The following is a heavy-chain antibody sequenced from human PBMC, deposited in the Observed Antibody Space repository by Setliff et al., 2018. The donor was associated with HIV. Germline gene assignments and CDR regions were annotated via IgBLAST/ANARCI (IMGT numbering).Heavy chain of an antibody. CDR1: GYTFTNFA. CDR2: IDAGNGNT. D-gene: IGHD6-13*01. J-gene: IGHJ4*02. CDR3: VRGPYSSWSDY. V-gene: IGHV1-3*01. Sequence: ASVKVSCKASGYTFTNFAVNWVRQAPGQGLEWMGWIDAGNGNTKYSQKFQGRVTITRDTSASTAYMELNSLRSEDTAIYYCVRGPYSSWSDYWGQGTLVTVSS.